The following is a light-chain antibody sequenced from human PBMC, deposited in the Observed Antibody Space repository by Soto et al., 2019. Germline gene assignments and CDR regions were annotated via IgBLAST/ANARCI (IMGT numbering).Light chain of an antibody. Sequence: EIVLTQSPATLSMSPGERATLFCRASQSVGTNFAWSRQIPGQAPSLLMYGAATGATGIPARFIGSGSGTEFTLTISSLQSEDFAVYDCQQYNTCTWTFGQGTRVEI. CDR1: QSVGTN. V-gene: IGKV3-15*01. CDR2: GAA. CDR3: QQYNTCTWT. J-gene: IGKJ1*01.